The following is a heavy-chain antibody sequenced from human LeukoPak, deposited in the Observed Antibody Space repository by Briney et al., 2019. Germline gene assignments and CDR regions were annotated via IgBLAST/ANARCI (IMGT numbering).Heavy chain of an antibody. CDR3: AKPARVGAVDY. V-gene: IGHV3-11*01. J-gene: IGHJ4*02. CDR1: GFTFRDYY. Sequence: PGGSLRLSCAASGFTFRDYYMSWIRQAPGKGLEWVSKISTSGTTMFYADSVKGRFIISRDNSKNTLYLQMNSLRAEDTAIYYCAKPARVGAVDYWGQGTLVTVSS. CDR2: ISTSGTTM. D-gene: IGHD6-13*01.